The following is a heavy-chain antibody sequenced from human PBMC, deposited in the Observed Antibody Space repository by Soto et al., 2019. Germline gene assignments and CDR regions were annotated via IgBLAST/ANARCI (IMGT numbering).Heavy chain of an antibody. CDR1: GGSFSGDY. J-gene: IGHJ5*02. V-gene: IGHV4-34*01. CDR2: INHSGST. D-gene: IGHD3-9*01. CDR3: ARGVLYYDILTGYRNWFDP. Sequence: PSETLSLTCAVYGGSFSGDYWCWIRQPPGKGLEWIGEINHSGSTKYNPSLTSRVTISVDTSKNQFSLKLSSVTAADTAVYYCARGVLYYDILTGYRNWFDPWGQGTLVTVSS.